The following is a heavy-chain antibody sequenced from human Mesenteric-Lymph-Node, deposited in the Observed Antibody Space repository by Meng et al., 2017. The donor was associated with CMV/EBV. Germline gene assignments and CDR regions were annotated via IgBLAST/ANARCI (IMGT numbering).Heavy chain of an antibody. J-gene: IGHJ3*02. CDR3: VKGVGSMVVVPAADGFWFDI. Sequence: GESLKISCSASGFTFNTYAMSWVRQAPGKGLEWVSTISTSGASTFYADSVKGRFSISRDNSQNTLDLQMNSLRAEDTAVYHCVKGVGSMVVVPAADGFWFDIWGQGTMVTVSS. D-gene: IGHD2-2*01. CDR2: ISTSGAST. CDR1: GFTFNTYA. V-gene: IGHV3-23*01.